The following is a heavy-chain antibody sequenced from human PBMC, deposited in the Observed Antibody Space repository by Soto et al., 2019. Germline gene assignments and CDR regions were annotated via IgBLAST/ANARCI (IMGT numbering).Heavy chain of an antibody. D-gene: IGHD6-19*01. CDR1: GLTFSSYS. CDR2: ISSSSSTI. CDR3: ARTPRIAVGYCMDV. Sequence: PGGSLRLPCAPSGLTFSSYSLIWVRQAPGKGLEWVSYISSSSSTIYYADSMKGRFTITSHNAKNSQYLQMSSLRDQATADYYVARTPRIAVGYCMDVWGQGTTVTVSS. V-gene: IGHV3-48*02. J-gene: IGHJ6*02.